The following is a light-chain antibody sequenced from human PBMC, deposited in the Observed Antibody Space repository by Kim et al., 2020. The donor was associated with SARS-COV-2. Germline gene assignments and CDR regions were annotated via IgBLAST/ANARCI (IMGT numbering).Light chain of an antibody. V-gene: IGKV3-20*01. CDR1: QSVSHNS. Sequence: PGGGATLSCTASQSVSHNSFAWYQQKPGQAPRLLIYDTSTRATGIPDRFSGSGSGTDFTLTVNRLEPEDFAVYFCQQYGGSPMYTFGQGTKLEIK. J-gene: IGKJ2*01. CDR3: QQYGGSPMYT. CDR2: DTS.